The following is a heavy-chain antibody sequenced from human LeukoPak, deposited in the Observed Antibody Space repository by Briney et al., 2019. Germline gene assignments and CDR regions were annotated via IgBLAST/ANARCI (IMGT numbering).Heavy chain of an antibody. D-gene: IGHD7-27*01. CDR3: AKVLGISFAPWDY. J-gene: IGHJ4*02. CDR2: ISGSGGST. CDR1: GFTFSSYA. Sequence: GGSLRLSCAASGFTFSSYAMSWVRQAPGKGLEWVSAISGSGGSTYYADSVKGRFTVSRDNSKNTLYLQMNSLRAEDTAVYYCAKVLGISFAPWDYWGQGTLVTVSS. V-gene: IGHV3-23*01.